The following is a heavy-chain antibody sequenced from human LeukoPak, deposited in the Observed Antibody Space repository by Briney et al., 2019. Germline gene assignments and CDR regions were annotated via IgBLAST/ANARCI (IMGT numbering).Heavy chain of an antibody. D-gene: IGHD2-15*01. CDR2: INPSGDGT. CDR3: ARTCCSETSKFDY. CDR1: GYTFTSYY. Sequence: ASVKVSCKASGYTFTSYYMHWVRQAPGQGLEWMGVINPSGDGTSYPQKFQGRVIMTRNVSTSTVYMDLSSLRPDDTAVYYCARTCCSETSKFDYWGQGSLVTVSS. V-gene: IGHV1-46*01. J-gene: IGHJ4*02.